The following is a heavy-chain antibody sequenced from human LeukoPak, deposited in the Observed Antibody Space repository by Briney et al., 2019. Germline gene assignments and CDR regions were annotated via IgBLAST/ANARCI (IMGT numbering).Heavy chain of an antibody. D-gene: IGHD4-11*01. V-gene: IGHV5-51*01. Sequence: GESLKISCKGSGYGFTSYWIGWVRQMPGKGLEWMGIIYPGDSDTRYSPSFQGQVTISADKSISTAYLQWSSLKASDTAMYYCATLTTANHGYFDYWGQGTLVTVSS. CDR3: ATLTTANHGYFDY. CDR2: IYPGDSDT. CDR1: GYGFTSYW. J-gene: IGHJ4*02.